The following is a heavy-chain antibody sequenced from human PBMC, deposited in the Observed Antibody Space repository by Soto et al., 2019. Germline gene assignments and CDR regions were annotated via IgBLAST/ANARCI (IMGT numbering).Heavy chain of an antibody. CDR3: ARDPWGSGSYFDY. CDR2: IYYSGST. J-gene: IGHJ4*02. CDR1: GGSISSGGYY. D-gene: IGHD3-10*01. V-gene: IGHV4-31*03. Sequence: PSETLSLTCTVSGGSISSGGYYWSWIRQHPGKGLEWIGYIYYSGSTYYNPSLKSRVTISVDTSKNQFSLKLSSVTAADTAVYYRARDPWGSGSYFDYWGQGTLVTVSS.